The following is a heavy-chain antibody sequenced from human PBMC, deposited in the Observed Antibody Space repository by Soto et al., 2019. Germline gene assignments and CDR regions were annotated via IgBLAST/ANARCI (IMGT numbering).Heavy chain of an antibody. D-gene: IGHD3-10*01. CDR1: VGTFSSYA. V-gene: IGHV1-69*01. CDR3: ARDLPPGKMGTITMAFDI. CDR2: IIPIFGTA. Sequence: QVQLVQSGAEVKKPGSSVKVSCKASVGTFSSYAISWVRQAPGQGLEWMGGIIPIFGTANYAQKFQCRVTITADESTRTAYMELSSLRSEATAVYYLARDLPPGKMGTITMAFDIWCQGTMVTVSS. J-gene: IGHJ3*02.